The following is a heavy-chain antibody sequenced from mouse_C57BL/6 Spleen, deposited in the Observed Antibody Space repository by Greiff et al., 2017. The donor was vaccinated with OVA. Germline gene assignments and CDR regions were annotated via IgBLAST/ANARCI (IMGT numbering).Heavy chain of an antibody. J-gene: IGHJ2*01. Sequence: QVQLQQPGAELVKPGASVKMSCKASGYTFTSYWITWVKQRPGQGLEWIGDIYPGSGSTNYNEKFKSKATLTVDTSSSTAYMQLSSLTSEDSAVYYCARNSEDYGYDVDYWGQGTTLTVSS. D-gene: IGHD2-2*01. V-gene: IGHV1-55*01. CDR2: IYPGSGST. CDR3: ARNSEDYGYDVDY. CDR1: GYTFTSYW.